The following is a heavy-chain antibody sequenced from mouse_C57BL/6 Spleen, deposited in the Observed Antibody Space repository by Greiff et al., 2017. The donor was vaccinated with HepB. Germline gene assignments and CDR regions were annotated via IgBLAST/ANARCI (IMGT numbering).Heavy chain of an antibody. CDR3: ARERDHYYAMDY. V-gene: IGHV1-64*01. Sequence: QVQLQQPGAELVKPGASVKLSCKASGYTFTSYWMHWVKQRPGQGLEWIGMIHPNSGSTNYNEKFKSKATLTVDKSSSTAYMQLSSLTSEDSAVYYCARERDHYYAMDYWGQGTSVTVSS. J-gene: IGHJ4*01. CDR2: IHPNSGST. CDR1: GYTFTSYW.